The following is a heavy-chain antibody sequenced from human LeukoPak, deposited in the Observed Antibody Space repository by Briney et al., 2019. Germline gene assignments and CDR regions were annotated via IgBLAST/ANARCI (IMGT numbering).Heavy chain of an antibody. V-gene: IGHV4-39*01. D-gene: IGHD2-2*01. J-gene: IGHJ4*02. CDR3: ARQLGYCSSTSCYADKVDY. CDR1: GGSISSSSYY. Sequence: SETLSLTCTVSGGSISSSSYYWGWIRQPPGKRLEWIVSIYYSGSTYYNPSLKSRVTISVDTSKNQFSLKLSSVTAADTAVYYCARQLGYCSSTSCYADKVDYWGQGTLVTVSS. CDR2: IYYSGST.